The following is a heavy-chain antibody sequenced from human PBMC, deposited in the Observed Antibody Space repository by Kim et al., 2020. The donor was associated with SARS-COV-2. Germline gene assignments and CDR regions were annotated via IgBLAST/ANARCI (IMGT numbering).Heavy chain of an antibody. CDR3: ARRQLVRSTYYYYYYGMDV. CDR2: IYPGDSDT. Sequence: GESLKISCKGSGYSFTSYWIGWVRQMPGKGLEWMGIIYPGDSDTRYSPSFQGQVTISADKSISTAYLQWSSLKASDTAMYYCARRQLVRSTYYYYYYGMDVWGQGTTVTVSS. J-gene: IGHJ6*02. V-gene: IGHV5-51*01. CDR1: GYSFTSYW. D-gene: IGHD6-13*01.